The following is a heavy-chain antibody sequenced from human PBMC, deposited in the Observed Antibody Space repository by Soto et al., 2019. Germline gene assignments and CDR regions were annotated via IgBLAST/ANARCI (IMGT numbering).Heavy chain of an antibody. Sequence: QVQLVQSGAEVKKPGASVKISCKASGDTVTNYYMHWVRQAPGQGLEWMGIINPIGDDTTYAQKLQGRVTMTRDTSTSTVYMELSSLKSEDTAVYYCASPMTIVTRLGYWGQGTLVTVSS. CDR3: ASPMTIVTRLGY. CDR2: INPIGDDT. D-gene: IGHD4-4*01. V-gene: IGHV1-46*04. J-gene: IGHJ4*02. CDR1: GDTVTNYY.